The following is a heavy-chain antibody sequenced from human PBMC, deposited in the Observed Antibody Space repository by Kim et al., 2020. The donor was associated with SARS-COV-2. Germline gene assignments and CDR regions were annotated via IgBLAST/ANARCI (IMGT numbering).Heavy chain of an antibody. J-gene: IGHJ2*01. Sequence: SQTLSLTCAISGDSVSSNSAAWHWIRQSPSRGLEWLGRTYYRSKWYNDYAVSVKSRITINPDTSKNQFSLQLNSVTPEDTAVYYCARDQGRDGYKTTWYFDLWGRGTLVTVSS. D-gene: IGHD5-12*01. CDR2: TYYRSKWYN. CDR1: GDSVSSNSAA. CDR3: ARDQGRDGYKTTWYFDL. V-gene: IGHV6-1*01.